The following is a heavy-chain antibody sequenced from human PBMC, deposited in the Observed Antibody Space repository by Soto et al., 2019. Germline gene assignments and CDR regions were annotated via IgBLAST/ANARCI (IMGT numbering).Heavy chain of an antibody. D-gene: IGHD5-18*01. CDR1: GYTFTSYY. J-gene: IGHJ6*02. Sequence: ASVKVSCKASGYTFTSYYMHWVRQAPGQVLECRVIIIRRGGITSYXXKFQGRVXXTRYTATSTVXMELSXLGCEDTAVYYCARDVRAVYTSMVYYYYYGMDVXX. CDR3: ARDVRAVYTSMVYYYYYGMDV. V-gene: IGHV1-46*01. CDR2: IIRRGGIT.